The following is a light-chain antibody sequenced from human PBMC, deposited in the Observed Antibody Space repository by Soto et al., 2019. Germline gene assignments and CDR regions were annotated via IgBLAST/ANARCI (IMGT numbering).Light chain of an antibody. Sequence: EILLTQSPATLSLSPGERATLSCRASQSVRSSLAWYQQKPGQAPRLLIYDASTRATGIPGRFSGSGSGTDFTLTISNLEPEDFAVDYCQQRSSWPWTFGQGAKVEIK. CDR3: QQRSSWPWT. V-gene: IGKV3-11*01. CDR1: QSVRSS. J-gene: IGKJ1*01. CDR2: DAS.